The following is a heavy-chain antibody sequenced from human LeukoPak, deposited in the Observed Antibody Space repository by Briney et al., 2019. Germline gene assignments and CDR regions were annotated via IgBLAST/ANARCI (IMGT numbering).Heavy chain of an antibody. J-gene: IGHJ5*02. CDR3: ARFIVVVVAATNANWFDP. CDR2: ISISSSYI. D-gene: IGHD2-15*01. CDR1: GFTFSSYS. Sequence: GGSLRLSCAASGFTFSSYSMNWVRQAPGKGLEWVSSISISSSYIYYADSVKGRFTISRDNAKNSLYLQMNSLRAEDTAVYYCARFIVVVVAATNANWFDPWGQGTLVTVSS. V-gene: IGHV3-21*01.